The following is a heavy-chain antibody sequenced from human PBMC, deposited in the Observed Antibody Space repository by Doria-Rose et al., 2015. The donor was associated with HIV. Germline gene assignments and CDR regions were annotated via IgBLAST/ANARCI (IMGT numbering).Heavy chain of an antibody. CDR2: INPNSGGT. CDR1: GYTFTGYY. CDR3: ARDYEFWTDRGAFDI. J-gene: IGHJ3*02. Sequence: QVQLVESGAEVKKPGASVKVSCKASGYTFTGYYMHWVRQAPGQGLEWMGWINPNSGGTNYAQKFQCRVTMTRDTSISTAYMELGRLRSDDTAVYYCARDYEFWTDRGAFDIWGQGTMVTVSS. V-gene: IGHV1-2*02. D-gene: IGHD3-3*01.